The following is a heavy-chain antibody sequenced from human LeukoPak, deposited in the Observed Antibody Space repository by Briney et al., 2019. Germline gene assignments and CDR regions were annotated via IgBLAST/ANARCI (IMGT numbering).Heavy chain of an antibody. CDR1: GFTFSSYG. J-gene: IGHJ4*02. CDR2: IRYDGSNK. D-gene: IGHD3-10*01. CDR3: AKDMYYGSGIPYYFDY. Sequence: GGSLRLSCVASGFTFSSYGMHWVRQAPGKGLEWVAFIRYDGSNKYYADSVKGRFTISRDNSKNTLYLRMNSLRAEDTAVYYCAKDMYYGSGIPYYFDYWGQGTLVTVSS. V-gene: IGHV3-30*02.